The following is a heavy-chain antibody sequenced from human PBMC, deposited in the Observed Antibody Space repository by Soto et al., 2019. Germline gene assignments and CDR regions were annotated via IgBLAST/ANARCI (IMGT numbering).Heavy chain of an antibody. CDR1: GYSFTSYW. V-gene: IGHV5-51*01. J-gene: IGHJ6*02. Sequence: GESLKISCKGSGYSFTSYWIGWVRQMPGKGLEWMGIIYPGDSDTRYSPSFQGQVTISADKSISTAYLQWSSLRAEDMAVYYCARGICSSTSCSGVDVWGQGTTVTVSS. CDR2: IYPGDSDT. D-gene: IGHD2-2*01. CDR3: ARGICSSTSCSGVDV.